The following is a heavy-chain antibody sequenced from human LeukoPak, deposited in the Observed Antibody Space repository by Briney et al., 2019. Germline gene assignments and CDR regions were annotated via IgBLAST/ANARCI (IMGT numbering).Heavy chain of an antibody. Sequence: PGGSLRLSCAASGFTFSRYSMNWVRQAPGKGLEWVSVISGSGNNRYYADSVKGRFTISRDNSKNTLYLQMNSLRAEDTAVYYCAREGRPDAFDIWGQGTMVTVSS. CDR3: AREGRPDAFDI. J-gene: IGHJ3*02. D-gene: IGHD1-26*01. CDR1: GFTFSRYS. CDR2: ISGSGNNR. V-gene: IGHV3-23*01.